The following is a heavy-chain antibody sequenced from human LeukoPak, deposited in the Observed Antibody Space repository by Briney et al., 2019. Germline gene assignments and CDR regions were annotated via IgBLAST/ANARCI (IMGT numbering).Heavy chain of an antibody. J-gene: IGHJ6*03. CDR2: INHSGST. CDR3: ARGIPYYDFWSGYPAYYYMDV. Sequence: SETLSLTCAVYGGSFSGYYWSWIRQPPGKGLEWIGEINHSGSTNCNPSLKSRVTISVDTSKNQFSLKLSSVTAADTAVYYCARGIPYYDFWSGYPAYYYMDVWGKGTTVTVSS. CDR1: GGSFSGYY. D-gene: IGHD3-3*01. V-gene: IGHV4-34*01.